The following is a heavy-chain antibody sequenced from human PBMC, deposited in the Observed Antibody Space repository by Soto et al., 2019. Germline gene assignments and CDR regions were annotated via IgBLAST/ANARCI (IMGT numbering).Heavy chain of an antibody. CDR1: GGSISSADYY. Sequence: SETLSLTCTVSGGSISSADYYWNWIRQPPGKGLEWIGYIYYSGNIYYSPSLKSRISISVDTSKNQFSLKLSSVTAADTAVYYCARGFITMIVVVTLDAFDIWGQGTMVTVSS. V-gene: IGHV4-30-4*02. J-gene: IGHJ3*02. CDR3: ARGFITMIVVVTLDAFDI. CDR2: IYYSGNI. D-gene: IGHD3-22*01.